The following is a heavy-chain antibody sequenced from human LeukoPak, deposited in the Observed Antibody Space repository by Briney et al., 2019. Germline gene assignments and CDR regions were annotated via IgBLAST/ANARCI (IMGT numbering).Heavy chain of an antibody. CDR1: GGSISRGDHY. CDR3: ARDVGGYYHGNFEY. V-gene: IGHV4-31*03. D-gene: IGHD3-22*01. CDR2: ISYGGST. Sequence: SETLSLTRTVSGGSISRGDHYWSWIRQLPGKGLVRIGYISYGGSTFYNPSLKSRADISVDTSKTQFSLKLTSVTAADTAVYYCARDVGGYYHGNFEYWGQGILVTVSS. J-gene: IGHJ4*02.